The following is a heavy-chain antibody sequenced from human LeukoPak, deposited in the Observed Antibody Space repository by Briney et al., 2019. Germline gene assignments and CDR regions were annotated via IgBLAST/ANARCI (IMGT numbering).Heavy chain of an antibody. Sequence: KPSETLSLTCTVSGGSISSYYWSWIRQPAGKGLEWIGRIYTSGSTNYNPSLKSRVTMSVDTSKNQFSLKLSSVTAEDTAVYYCAKGSGYLKSYYFDYWGQGTLVTVSS. CDR2: IYTSGST. D-gene: IGHD3-22*01. J-gene: IGHJ4*02. CDR1: GGSISSYY. CDR3: AKGSGYLKSYYFDY. V-gene: IGHV4-4*07.